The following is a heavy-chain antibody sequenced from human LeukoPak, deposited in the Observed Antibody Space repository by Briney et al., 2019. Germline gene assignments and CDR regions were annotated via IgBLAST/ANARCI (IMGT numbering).Heavy chain of an antibody. Sequence: GGSLRLSCAASGFTFSSYAMRWVRQAPGKGLEWVSSIRAGADAAYYADSVKGRFTISRDNSKNTPYLQMNSLRAEDTAVYYCAKGAVSSLYYFDYWGQGTQVTVSS. D-gene: IGHD6-6*01. CDR2: IRAGADAA. V-gene: IGHV3-23*01. CDR1: GFTFSSYA. CDR3: AKGAVSSLYYFDY. J-gene: IGHJ4*02.